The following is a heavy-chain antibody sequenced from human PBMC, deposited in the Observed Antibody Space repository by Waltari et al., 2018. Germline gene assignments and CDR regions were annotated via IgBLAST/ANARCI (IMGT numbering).Heavy chain of an antibody. CDR1: GGSLSSGGSS. CDR2: IYYSGST. D-gene: IGHD5-18*01. V-gene: IGHV4-31*03. Sequence: QVQLQESGPGLVKPSQTLSLTCTVSGGSLSSGGSSWRWIRQPPGKGLEWIGYIYYSGSTYYNPSLKSRVTISVDTSKNQFSLKLSSVTAADTAVYYCARVGRTAMVTARSFDYWGQGTLVTVSS. J-gene: IGHJ4*02. CDR3: ARVGRTAMVTARSFDY.